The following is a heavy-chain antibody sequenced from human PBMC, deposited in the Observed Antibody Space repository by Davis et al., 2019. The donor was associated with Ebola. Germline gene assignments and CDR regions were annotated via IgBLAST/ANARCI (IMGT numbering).Heavy chain of an antibody. J-gene: IGHJ4*02. D-gene: IGHD5-12*01. CDR3: ARDGYSGYDYFDY. CDR2: IWYDGSNK. Sequence: GESLKISCAASGFTFSSYGMHWVRQAPGKGLEWVAVIWYDGSNKYYADSVKGRFTISRDNAKNSLYLQMNSLRAEDTAVYYCARDGYSGYDYFDYWGQGTLVTVSS. CDR1: GFTFSSYG. V-gene: IGHV3-33*01.